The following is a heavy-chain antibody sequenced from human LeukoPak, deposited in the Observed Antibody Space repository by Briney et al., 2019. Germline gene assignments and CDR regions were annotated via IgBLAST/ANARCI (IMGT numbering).Heavy chain of an antibody. CDR2: IYHSGST. CDR1: GYSISSGYY. D-gene: IGHD3-10*01. V-gene: IGHV4-38-2*02. J-gene: IGHJ4*02. CDR3: ARTVREYFDY. Sequence: PSETLSLTCTVSGYSISSGYYWGWIRQPPGKGLEWIGSIYHSGSTYYNPSLKSRVTISVDTSKNQFSLKLSSVTAADTAVYYCARTVREYFDYWGQGTLVTVSS.